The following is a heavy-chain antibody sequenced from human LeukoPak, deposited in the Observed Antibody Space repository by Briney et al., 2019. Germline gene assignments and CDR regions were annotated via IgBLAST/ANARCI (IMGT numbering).Heavy chain of an antibody. CDR2: IYTSGST. CDR3: ARADGSGSYDNPLNYYYYYYMGV. J-gene: IGHJ6*03. Sequence: SETLSLTCTVSGGSISSGFYYWSWIRQPAGKGLEWIGRIYTSGSTNYNPSLKSRVTISVDTSENQFSLKLTSVTAADTAVYYCARADGSGSYDNPLNYYYYYYMGVWGKGTTVTISS. CDR1: GGSISSGFYY. V-gene: IGHV4-61*02. D-gene: IGHD3-10*01.